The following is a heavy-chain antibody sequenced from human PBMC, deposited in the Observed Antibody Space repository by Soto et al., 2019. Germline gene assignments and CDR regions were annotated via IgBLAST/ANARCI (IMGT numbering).Heavy chain of an antibody. D-gene: IGHD3-22*01. CDR2: INVGTGYT. Sequence: VHLVQSGAEVNKPGASVKVSCRASGYTFTSDAMHWVRQAPGQGLEWMGWINVGTGYTTFSQKFQGRVSITSVIYASAAYRELTSLRSEDTSIYYCARAGAWGSNYDDAAFDAWGQGTKVTVSS. V-gene: IGHV1-3*01. CDR1: GYTFTSDA. J-gene: IGHJ3*01. CDR3: ARAGAWGSNYDDAAFDA.